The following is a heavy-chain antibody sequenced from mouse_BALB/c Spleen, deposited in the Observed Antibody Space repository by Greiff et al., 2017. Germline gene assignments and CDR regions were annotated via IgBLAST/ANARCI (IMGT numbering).Heavy chain of an antibody. CDR3: CAWTYGSSYDAMDY. CDR2: IDPENGDT. J-gene: IGHJ4*01. V-gene: IGHV14-4*02. CDR1: GFNFNDYF. Sequence: VQLQQSGAELVRSGASVKLSCTASGFNFNDYFMHWVKQRPEQGLEWIGWIDPENGDTEYAPKFQGKATMTADTSSNTAYLQLSSLTSEDTAVYYCCAWTYGSSYDAMDYWGQGTSVTVSS. D-gene: IGHD1-1*01.